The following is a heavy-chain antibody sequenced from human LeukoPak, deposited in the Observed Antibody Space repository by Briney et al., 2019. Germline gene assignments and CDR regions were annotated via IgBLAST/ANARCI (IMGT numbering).Heavy chain of an antibody. CDR3: ARDLWSGYYMFDP. CDR1: GSTFSGST. D-gene: IGHD3-3*01. V-gene: IGHV3-73*01. J-gene: IGHJ5*02. CDR2: IRGKANNYAT. Sequence: TGGSLRLSCAASGSTFSGSTVHWVRQASGKGLEWVGRIRGKANNYATGYAASVKGRFTISRDDSKNTAYLQMNSLKSEDTAVYYCARDLWSGYYMFDPWGQGTLVTVSS.